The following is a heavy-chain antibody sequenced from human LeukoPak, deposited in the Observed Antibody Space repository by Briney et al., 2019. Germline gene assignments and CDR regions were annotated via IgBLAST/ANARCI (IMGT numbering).Heavy chain of an antibody. CDR1: GYTFISYE. D-gene: IGHD6-19*01. CDR2: MNPNSGNT. Sequence: ASVKVSCKASGYTFISYEINWVRQATGQGLEWMGYMNPNSGNTRYAQKFQGRVTMTRNTSISTAYMELSSLRSEDTAVYYCTRVPRTAVGIWGQGTMVTVSS. J-gene: IGHJ3*02. V-gene: IGHV1-8*01. CDR3: TRVPRTAVGI.